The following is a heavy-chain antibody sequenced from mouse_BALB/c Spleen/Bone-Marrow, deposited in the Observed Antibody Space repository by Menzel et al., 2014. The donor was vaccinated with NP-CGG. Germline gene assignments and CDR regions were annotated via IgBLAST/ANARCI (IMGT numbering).Heavy chain of an antibody. Sequence: EVKLMESGGGLVQPGGSLKLSCAASGFTFSSYGMSWVRQTPDKRLELVASINSNGGSTYYPDSVKGRFTISRDNGKNTLSLQMSSLKSEDTAMYYCARGNYGNYVDYFDYWGQGTTLTVSS. CDR1: GFTFSSYG. J-gene: IGHJ2*01. CDR3: ARGNYGNYVDYFDY. D-gene: IGHD2-1*01. CDR2: INSNGGST. V-gene: IGHV5-6-3*01.